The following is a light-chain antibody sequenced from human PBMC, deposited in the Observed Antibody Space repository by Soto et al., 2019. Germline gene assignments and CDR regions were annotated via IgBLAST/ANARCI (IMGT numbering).Light chain of an antibody. J-gene: IGKJ4*01. Sequence: DIQTTQSPSTLSASVGDRVTITCRASQSISSWLAWYQQKPGKAPKLLIYDASSLESGVPSRFSGSGSGTEFSLTISSLQPDVFATYYCQQYNSYSFGGGTKVEIK. CDR1: QSISSW. CDR2: DAS. CDR3: QQYNSYS. V-gene: IGKV1-5*01.